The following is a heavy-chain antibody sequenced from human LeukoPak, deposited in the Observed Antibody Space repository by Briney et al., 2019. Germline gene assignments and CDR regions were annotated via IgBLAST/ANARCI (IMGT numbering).Heavy chain of an antibody. Sequence: ASVKVSCKASGGTFSSYAISWVRQAPGQGLEWMGGIIPIFGTANYAQKFQGRVTITADESTSTAHMELSSLRSEDTAVYYCARGFPHYYDSSGYYGDYWGQGTLVTVSS. CDR1: GGTFSSYA. J-gene: IGHJ4*02. CDR2: IIPIFGTA. V-gene: IGHV1-69*01. CDR3: ARGFPHYYDSSGYYGDY. D-gene: IGHD3-22*01.